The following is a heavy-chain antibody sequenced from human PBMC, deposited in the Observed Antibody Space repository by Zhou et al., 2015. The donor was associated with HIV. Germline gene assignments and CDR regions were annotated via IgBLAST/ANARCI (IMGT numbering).Heavy chain of an antibody. CDR3: ARVTYCSSTSCSHNDYGDWIYDY. CDR1: GGTFSSYA. D-gene: IGHD2-2*01. Sequence: QVQLVQSGAEVKKPGSSVKVSCKASGGTFSSYAISWVRQAPGQGLEWMGGIIPIFGTANYAQKFQGRVTITADESTSTAYMELSSLRSEDTAVYYCARVTYCSSTSCSHNDYGDWIYDYWGQGTLVTVSS. V-gene: IGHV1-69*01. CDR2: IIPIFGTA. J-gene: IGHJ4*02.